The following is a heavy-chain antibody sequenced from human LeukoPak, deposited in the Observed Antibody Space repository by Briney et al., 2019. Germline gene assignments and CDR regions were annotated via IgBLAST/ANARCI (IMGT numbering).Heavy chain of an antibody. V-gene: IGHV3-30*04. D-gene: IGHD3-22*01. CDR3: ARDFGTGYYYDSSGYYSFGD. J-gene: IGHJ4*02. CDR2: ISYSGDNK. CDR1: GFNLTNYA. Sequence: GGSLRLSCAASGFNLTNYAMHWVRQAPGKGLEWVTLISYSGDNKYYVDSVKGRFTFSRDKSKNTLYLQMNSLRAEDTAVYYCARDFGTGYYYDSSGYYSFGDWGQGTLVTVSS.